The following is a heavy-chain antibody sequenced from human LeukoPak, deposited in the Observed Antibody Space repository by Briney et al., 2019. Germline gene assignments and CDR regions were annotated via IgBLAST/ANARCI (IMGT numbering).Heavy chain of an antibody. V-gene: IGHV4-39*01. J-gene: IGHJ5*02. D-gene: IGHD3-10*01. CDR2: IYNSGST. CDR1: GFTFSNYSMH. CDR3: ARHYYGSGINWCDP. Sequence: PGGSLRLSCSVSGFTFSNYSMHWIRQPPGKGLEWIGSIYNSGSTYYNPSLKSRVTISVDTSKNQLSLNLYSVTAADTAVYYCARHYYGSGINWCDPWGQGTLVTVSS.